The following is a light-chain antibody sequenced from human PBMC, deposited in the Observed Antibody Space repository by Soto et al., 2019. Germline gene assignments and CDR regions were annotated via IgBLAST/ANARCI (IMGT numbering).Light chain of an antibody. J-gene: IGKJ4*01. CDR2: DAS. CDR3: QQATSFPPT. Sequence: DIQMTQSPSSVSASVGDRVTITCRASQHINRWLVWYQQKPGKAPNLLIYDASSLQSGVPSRFIGSGSGTDFTLTISSLQPEDFATYSWQQATSFPPTFGGGTKVEI. CDR1: QHINRW. V-gene: IGKV1-12*01.